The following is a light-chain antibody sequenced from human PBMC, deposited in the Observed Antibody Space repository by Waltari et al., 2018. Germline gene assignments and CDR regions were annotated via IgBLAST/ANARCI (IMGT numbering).Light chain of an antibody. CDR3: QQYDNWLGT. CDR1: QSIRSN. J-gene: IGKJ1*01. CDR2: AAS. V-gene: IGKV3-15*01. Sequence: EIVMTQSPDTLSVFPGERATLSCRASQSIRSNLAWYQHKPGQAPRLLIYAASTRATGIPARFSGSGSGTEFTLTISSLQSEDFAVYFCQQYDNWLGTFGQGTKV.